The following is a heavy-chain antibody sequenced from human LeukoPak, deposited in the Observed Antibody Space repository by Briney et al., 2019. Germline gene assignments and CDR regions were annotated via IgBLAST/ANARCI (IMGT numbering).Heavy chain of an antibody. V-gene: IGHV4-59*01. CDR2: IYYIWST. J-gene: IGHJ4*02. CDR3: ARGDYGDPFDY. Sequence: SVTLSLTCTVSGGSISSYYWSWIRQPPGKGLEWIWYIYYIWSTYYNPSLKSRVTISVDTSKNQCSLKLGSVTAADTAVYYCARGDYGDPFDYWGQGTLVTVSS. CDR1: GGSISSYY. D-gene: IGHD4-17*01.